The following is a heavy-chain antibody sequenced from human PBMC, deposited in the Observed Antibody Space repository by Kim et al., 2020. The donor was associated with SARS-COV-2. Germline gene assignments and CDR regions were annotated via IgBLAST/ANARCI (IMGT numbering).Heavy chain of an antibody. D-gene: IGHD2-15*01. CDR1: GFTFSNYA. Sequence: GGSLRLSCTASGFTFSNYAMSWVRQAPGKGLGWVSAINYSCGSTYYADSVRGRFTISRDTSKNTLYLQMSSLRAEDTAVYYFLKDGRGGRCLFDDWGQG. CDR2: INYSCGST. V-gene: IGHV3-23*01. CDR3: LKDGRGGRCLFDD. J-gene: IGHJ5*02.